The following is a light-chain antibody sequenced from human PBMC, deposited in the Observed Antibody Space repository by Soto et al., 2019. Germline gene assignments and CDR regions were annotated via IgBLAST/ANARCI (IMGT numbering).Light chain of an antibody. CDR3: SSYTSNSTVV. Sequence: QSVLTQPASVSGSPGQSITISCTGTSSDVGGYNYVSWFQQHPGKAPKLILYDVSNRPSGVSNRFSGSKSGNTASLTISGLQAEDEADYYCSSYTSNSTVVFGGGTKVTVL. CDR2: DVS. V-gene: IGLV2-14*01. CDR1: SSDVGGYNY. J-gene: IGLJ2*01.